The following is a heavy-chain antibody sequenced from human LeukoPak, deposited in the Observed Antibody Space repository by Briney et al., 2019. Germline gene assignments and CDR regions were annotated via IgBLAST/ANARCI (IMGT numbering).Heavy chain of an antibody. J-gene: IGHJ5*02. D-gene: IGHD4-17*01. CDR1: DDSISSYY. CDR3: ARTKNDYAGSHWFDP. Sequence: SETLSLTCTVSDDSISSYYRSWIRQPPGKGLEWIGYIYYSGSTDYNPSLKSRVTVSVDTSKNQFSLKLSSVTAADTAVYYCARTKNDYAGSHWFDPWGQGTLVTVSS. CDR2: IYYSGST. V-gene: IGHV4-59*01.